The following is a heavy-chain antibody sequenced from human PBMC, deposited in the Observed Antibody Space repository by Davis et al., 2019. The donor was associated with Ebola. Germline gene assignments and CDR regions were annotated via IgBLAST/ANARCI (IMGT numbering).Heavy chain of an antibody. J-gene: IGHJ4*02. Sequence: GESLKISCAASGFTFSSYAMSWVRQAPGKGLEWVSAISGSGGSTYYADSVKGRFTISRDNSKNTLYLQMNSLRAEDTAVYYCAKPDNGDYPYYFDYRGQGTLVTVSS. D-gene: IGHD4-17*01. CDR3: AKPDNGDYPYYFDY. CDR2: ISGSGGST. CDR1: GFTFSSYA. V-gene: IGHV3-23*01.